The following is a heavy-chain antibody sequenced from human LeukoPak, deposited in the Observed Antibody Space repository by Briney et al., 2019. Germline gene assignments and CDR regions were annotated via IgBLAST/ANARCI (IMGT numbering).Heavy chain of an antibody. CDR2: IYHSGRT. D-gene: IGHD2-2*01. CDR3: ARHASPDIVIVPAATFDY. V-gene: IGHV4-38-2*01. J-gene: IGHJ4*02. Sequence: KPSETLSLTCAVSGYSINSGHYWGWIRQPPGKGLEWIGSIYHSGRTYYNPSLKSRVTTSIDTSKNQFSLKLTSVTAADTAVYYCARHASPDIVIVPAATFDYWGQGTLVTVSS. CDR1: GYSINSGHY.